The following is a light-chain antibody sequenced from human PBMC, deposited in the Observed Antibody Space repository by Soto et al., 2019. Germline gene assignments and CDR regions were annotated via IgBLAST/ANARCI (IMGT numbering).Light chain of an antibody. V-gene: IGLV2-8*01. CDR3: KSYAGSNTYV. CDR1: KNDIGVYDF. CDR2: EVV. Sequence: QSVLTQPPSASGSPGQSVTISCSGTKNDIGVYDFVSWYQHHPGKAPRLIIYEVVQRPSGVPDRFSGSKSGNTASLTVSGLQGGDEADYFCKSYAGSNTYVFGSGTKVTVL. J-gene: IGLJ1*01.